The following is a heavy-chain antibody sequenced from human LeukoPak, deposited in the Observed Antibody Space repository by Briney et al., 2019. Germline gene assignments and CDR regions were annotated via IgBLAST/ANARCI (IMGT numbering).Heavy chain of an antibody. V-gene: IGHV4-4*07. D-gene: IGHD3-10*01. CDR2: IYTNGNT. CDR3: ARHPPITMVRGVIPLLYWYFDL. CDR1: GGSISSYF. J-gene: IGHJ2*01. Sequence: SETLSLTCTVSGGSISSYFWAWIRQPAGKGLEWIGRIYTNGNTDYNPSLMSRVTVSVDTSKNQFSLRLSSVTAADTAVYYCARHPPITMVRGVIPLLYWYFDLWGRGTLVTVSS.